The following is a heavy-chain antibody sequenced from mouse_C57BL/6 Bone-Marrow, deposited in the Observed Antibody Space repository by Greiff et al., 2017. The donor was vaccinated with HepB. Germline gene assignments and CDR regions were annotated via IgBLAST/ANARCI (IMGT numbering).Heavy chain of an antibody. CDR1: GYTFTSYW. D-gene: IGHD2-1*01. CDR3: ARLPRHLP. Sequence: VQLQQPGAELVRPGSSVKLSCKASGYTFTSYWMDWVKQRPGQGLEWIGNIYPSDSETHYNQKFKDKATLTVDKSSSTAYMQLSSLTSEDSAVYYCARLPRHLPWGQGTTLTVSS. J-gene: IGHJ2*01. V-gene: IGHV1-61*01. CDR2: IYPSDSET.